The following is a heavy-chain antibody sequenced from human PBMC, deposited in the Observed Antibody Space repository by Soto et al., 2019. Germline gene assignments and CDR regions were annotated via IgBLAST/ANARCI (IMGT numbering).Heavy chain of an antibody. Sequence: EVQLVESGGGLVQPGGSLRLSCAASGFTFSSHSMNWVRQAPGKGLEWVSYISSSSSIIYYADSVKGRFTISRDSAKNSLYLQMNSLRDEDTAVYYCARDFSSSWFYFDYLGQGTLVTVSS. D-gene: IGHD6-13*01. CDR1: GFTFSSHS. J-gene: IGHJ4*02. V-gene: IGHV3-48*02. CDR2: ISSSSSII. CDR3: ARDFSSSWFYFDY.